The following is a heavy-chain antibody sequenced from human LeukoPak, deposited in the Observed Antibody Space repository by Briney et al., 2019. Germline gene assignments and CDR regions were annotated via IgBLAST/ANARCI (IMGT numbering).Heavy chain of an antibody. D-gene: IGHD6-13*01. CDR3: ARAMRKAAAGTFYFDY. J-gene: IGHJ4*02. CDR1: GFTFSSYW. V-gene: IGHV3-74*03. CDR2: IKSDGSST. Sequence: QPGGSLRLSCAASGFTFSSYWMHWVRQAPGKGLVWVSRIKSDGSSTTYADSVKGRFTISRDNAKNTLYLQMNSLRVEDTSVYYCARAMRKAAAGTFYFDYWGQGTLVTVSS.